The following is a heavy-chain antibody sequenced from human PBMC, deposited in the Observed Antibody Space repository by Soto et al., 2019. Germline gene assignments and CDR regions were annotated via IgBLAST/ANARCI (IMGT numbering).Heavy chain of an antibody. V-gene: IGHV3-11*01. CDR2: ISSTGTTA. J-gene: IGHJ1*01. D-gene: IGHD5-12*01. CDR3: AEGGYDLGH. CDR1: GFTFSDFA. Sequence: QLQLVESGGGLVKPGGSLTLSCEVSGFTFSDFAMTWIRQAPGKGLEWVSYISSTGTTAYYAASVTGRFTISRDNDKKSLFLQMNSLKGEDTAVYYCAEGGYDLGHWGQGTLVTVSS.